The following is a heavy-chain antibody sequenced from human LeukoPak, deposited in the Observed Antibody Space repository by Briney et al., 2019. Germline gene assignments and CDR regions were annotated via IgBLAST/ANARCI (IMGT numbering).Heavy chain of an antibody. V-gene: IGHV3-13*01. CDR1: GFTFNSYD. Sequence: QSGGSLRLSCAASGFTFNSYDMYWVRQVIGKGLEWVSAIDKGPNTYYSDSVKGRFTISRDNVKNFLYLQMNSLRAEDTAVYYCARSNQYYDYVWGSYRSYYFDYWGQGTLVTVSS. CDR2: IDKGPNT. CDR3: ARSNQYYDYVWGSYRSYYFDY. D-gene: IGHD3-16*02. J-gene: IGHJ4*02.